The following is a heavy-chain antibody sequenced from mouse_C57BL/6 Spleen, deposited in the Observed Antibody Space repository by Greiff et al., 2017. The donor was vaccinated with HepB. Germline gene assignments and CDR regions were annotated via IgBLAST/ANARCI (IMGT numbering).Heavy chain of an antibody. Sequence: QVQLKQPGAELVRPGSSVKLSCKASGYTFTSYWMHWVKQRPIQGLEWIGNIDPSDSETHYNQKFKDKATLTVDKSSSTAYMQLSSLTSEDSAVYYCARGYYGSSPAWFAYWGQGTLVTVSA. D-gene: IGHD1-1*01. V-gene: IGHV1-52*01. CDR2: IDPSDSET. CDR3: ARGYYGSSPAWFAY. J-gene: IGHJ3*01. CDR1: GYTFTSYW.